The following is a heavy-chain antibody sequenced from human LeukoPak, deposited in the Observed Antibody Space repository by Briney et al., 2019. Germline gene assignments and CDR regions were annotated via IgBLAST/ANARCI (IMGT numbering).Heavy chain of an antibody. CDR1: GGSISSISYY. D-gene: IGHD6-6*01. V-gene: IGHV4-39*07. J-gene: IGHJ4*02. Sequence: PSETLSLTCTVSGGSISSISYYWGWIRQPPGRGLEWIGNIYYSGSTYYNPSLKSRVTISVDTSKNQFSLKLSSVTAADTAVYYCARDPVEYSSSSGVGHYWGQGTLVTVSS. CDR2: IYYSGST. CDR3: ARDPVEYSSSSGVGHY.